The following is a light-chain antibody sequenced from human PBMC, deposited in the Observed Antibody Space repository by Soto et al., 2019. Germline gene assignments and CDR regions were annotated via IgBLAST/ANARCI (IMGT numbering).Light chain of an antibody. CDR3: QSYDNSLNGYV. CDR2: YTS. V-gene: IGLV1-40*01. CDR1: SSNIGAGYD. J-gene: IGLJ1*01. Sequence: QPVLTQPPSVSGAPGQRVTISCTGSSSNIGAGYDVHWYQQVPGTAPRLLIYYTSNRPSGVPDRFSGSKSGTSASLAITGLQAEDEADYYCQSYDNSLNGYVFGTGTKLTVL.